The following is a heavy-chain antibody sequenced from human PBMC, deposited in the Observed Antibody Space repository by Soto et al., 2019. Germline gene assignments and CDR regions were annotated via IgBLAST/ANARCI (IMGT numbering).Heavy chain of an antibody. CDR2: IYPGDSDT. Sequence: GESLKISCKGSGYSFTSYWIGWVRQMPGKGLEWMGLIYPGDSDTRYSPSFQGQVTISADKSISTAYLQWCSLKASDTAMYYCARSVWGYCSSTSCQTYYYYGMDVWGQGTTVTVSS. V-gene: IGHV5-51*01. J-gene: IGHJ6*02. CDR1: GYSFTSYW. D-gene: IGHD2-2*01. CDR3: ARSVWGYCSSTSCQTYYYYGMDV.